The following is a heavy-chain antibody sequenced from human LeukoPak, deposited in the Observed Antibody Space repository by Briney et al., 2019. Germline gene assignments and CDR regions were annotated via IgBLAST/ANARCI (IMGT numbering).Heavy chain of an antibody. J-gene: IGHJ1*01. V-gene: IGHV3-23*01. CDR2: ISGSGGST. Sequence: GGSLRLSCAASGFTFSSYAMSWVRQAPGKGLEWVSAISGSGGSTYYADSVKGRFTISRDNSKNTLYLQMSSLRAEDTAVYYCAKDVGYCSGGSCYPEYFQHWGQGTLVTVSS. CDR1: GFTFSSYA. CDR3: AKDVGYCSGGSCYPEYFQH. D-gene: IGHD2-15*01.